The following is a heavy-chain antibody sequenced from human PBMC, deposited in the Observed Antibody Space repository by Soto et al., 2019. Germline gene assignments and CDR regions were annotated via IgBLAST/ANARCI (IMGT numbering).Heavy chain of an antibody. Sequence: QVQLVQSGAEVKKPGSSVKVSCKASGGTFSSYAISWVRQAPGQGLEWMGGIIPIFGTANYAQKFQGRVTITADESTSTADMELSSLRSEDTAVYYCARDIVVVVAAYYYYYGMDVWGQGTTVTVSS. D-gene: IGHD2-15*01. J-gene: IGHJ6*02. V-gene: IGHV1-69*12. CDR3: ARDIVVVVAAYYYYYGMDV. CDR2: IIPIFGTA. CDR1: GGTFSSYA.